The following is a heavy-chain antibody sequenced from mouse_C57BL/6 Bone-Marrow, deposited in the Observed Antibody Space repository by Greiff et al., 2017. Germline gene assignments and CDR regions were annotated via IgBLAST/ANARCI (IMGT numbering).Heavy chain of an antibody. D-gene: IGHD2-4*01. Sequence: DVKLVESGGGLVQPGGSLKLSCAASGFTFSDYGMAWVRQAPRKGPEWVAFISNLAYSIYYADTVTGRFTISRENAKNTLYLEMSSLRSEDTAMYYCARRGLRRGYAMDYWGQGTSVTVSS. CDR2: ISNLAYSI. CDR3: ARRGLRRGYAMDY. V-gene: IGHV5-15*04. CDR1: GFTFSDYG. J-gene: IGHJ4*01.